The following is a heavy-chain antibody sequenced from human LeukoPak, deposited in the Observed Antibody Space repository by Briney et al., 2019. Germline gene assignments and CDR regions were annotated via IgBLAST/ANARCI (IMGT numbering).Heavy chain of an antibody. J-gene: IGHJ4*02. CDR3: ARGGRIVGATPVLDY. CDR1: VGSFSGYY. Sequence: SESLSLTCAVYVGSFSGYYWSWIRQPPGKGLEWIGEINHSGSTNYNTSLKSRVTISVDTSKNQFSLKLSSVTAADTAVYYCARGGRIVGATPVLDYWGQGTLVTVSS. CDR2: INHSGST. D-gene: IGHD1-26*01. V-gene: IGHV4-34*01.